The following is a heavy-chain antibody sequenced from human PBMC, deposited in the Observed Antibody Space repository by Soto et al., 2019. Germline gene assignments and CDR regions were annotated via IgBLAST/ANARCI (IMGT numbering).Heavy chain of an antibody. V-gene: IGHV3-64*01. Sequence: EVQLVESGGGLVQPGGSLRLSCAASGFTFSSYDMHWVRQAPGKGLEYVSAISSNGGSTYYANSVKGRFTISRDNSKNTLYLQMGSLRAEDMAVYYCARGPGYYFDYWGQGTLVTVSS. CDR2: ISSNGGST. CDR1: GFTFSSYD. CDR3: ARGPGYYFDY. J-gene: IGHJ4*02.